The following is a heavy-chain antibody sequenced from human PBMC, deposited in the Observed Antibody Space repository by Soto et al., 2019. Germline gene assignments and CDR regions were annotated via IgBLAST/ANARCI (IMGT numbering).Heavy chain of an antibody. CDR3: AKDFGCLYNWSDP. J-gene: IGHJ5*02. CDR2: MNPNNGKT. V-gene: IGHV1-8*01. Sequence: ASVWVSCKASGYMFTSYDINWVRQAAGQGLEWLGRMNPNNGKTDYAQKFQGRLTMTRDTSISTVYMELSSLTSEATAVYYCAKDFGCLYNWSDPWGQGTRVTVSS. D-gene: IGHD2-15*01. CDR1: GYMFTSYD.